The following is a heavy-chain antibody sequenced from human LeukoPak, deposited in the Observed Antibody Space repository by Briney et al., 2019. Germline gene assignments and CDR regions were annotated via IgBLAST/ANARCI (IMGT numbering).Heavy chain of an antibody. CDR2: INSDGSTT. CDR1: GFTFSAYW. CDR3: ARSPHDY. J-gene: IGHJ4*02. Sequence: PGGPLRLSCEASGFTFSAYWMHWVRQAPGKGLVWVSRINSDGSTTSYADSVKGRFTISRDNAKNTLYLQMNSLRAGDTAVYFCARSPHDYWGQGTLVTVSS. V-gene: IGHV3-74*01.